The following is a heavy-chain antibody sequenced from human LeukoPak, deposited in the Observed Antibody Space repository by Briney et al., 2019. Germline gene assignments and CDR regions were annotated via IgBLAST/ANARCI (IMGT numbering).Heavy chain of an antibody. J-gene: IGHJ4*02. CDR2: IKSKTDGGTT. CDR1: GFTFSSYA. D-gene: IGHD5-18*01. Sequence: GGSLRLSCAASGFTFSSYAMSWVRQAPGKGLEWVGRIKSKTDGGTTDYAAPVKGRFTISRDDSKNTLYLQMNSLKTEDTAVYYCTTDNFPRGYSYGFPNYWGQGTLVTVSS. V-gene: IGHV3-15*01. CDR3: TTDNFPRGYSYGFPNY.